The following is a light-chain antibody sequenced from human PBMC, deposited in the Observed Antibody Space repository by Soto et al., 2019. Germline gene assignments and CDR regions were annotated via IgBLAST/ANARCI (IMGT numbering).Light chain of an antibody. Sequence: EIVLTQSPGPLSLSPGERATLSCRASQSVSSSFLAWYQQKVGQAPRLLIYGASSRATGIPDRFSGSGSGTDFTLTISRLEPEDFAVFYCQQYGTSEIIFGQGTRLEI. V-gene: IGKV3-20*01. CDR3: QQYGTSEII. CDR1: QSVSSSF. J-gene: IGKJ5*01. CDR2: GAS.